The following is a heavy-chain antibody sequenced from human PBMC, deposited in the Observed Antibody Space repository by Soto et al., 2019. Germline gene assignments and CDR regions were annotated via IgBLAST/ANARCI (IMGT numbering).Heavy chain of an antibody. CDR3: ASWYYDSSGYGPYYYGMDV. Sequence: GGSLRLSCAASGFTFSSYWMHWVRQAPGKGLVWVSRINSDGSSTSYADSVKGRFTISRDNAKNTLYLQMNSLRAEDTAVYYCASWYYDSSGYGPYYYGMDVWGQGTTVTVSS. D-gene: IGHD3-22*01. CDR2: INSDGSST. J-gene: IGHJ6*02. V-gene: IGHV3-74*01. CDR1: GFTFSSYW.